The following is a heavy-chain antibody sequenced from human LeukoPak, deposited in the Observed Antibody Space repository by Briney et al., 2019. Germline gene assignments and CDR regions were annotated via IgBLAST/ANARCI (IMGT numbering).Heavy chain of an antibody. Sequence: GGSLRLSCAASGFLFSTYAMHWVRQAPGKGLECVAVISYDGTNKYYADSVKGRFTISRDNSKNTLYLQMNSLRAEDTAVYYCARADIAAAPFDYWGQGTWSPSPQ. CDR1: GFLFSTYA. V-gene: IGHV3-30-3*01. D-gene: IGHD6-13*01. CDR3: ARADIAAAPFDY. CDR2: ISYDGTNK. J-gene: IGHJ4*02.